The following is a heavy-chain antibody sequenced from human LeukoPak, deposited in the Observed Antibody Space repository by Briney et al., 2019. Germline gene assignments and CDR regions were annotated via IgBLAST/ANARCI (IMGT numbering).Heavy chain of an antibody. D-gene: IGHD3-9*01. CDR2: IYYSGST. CDR3: ARSAKFEDTLAY. CDR1: SGSISSYY. Sequence: SETLSLTCTVSSGSISSYYWSWIRQPPGKGLEWIGYIYYSGSTNYNPSLKSRVTISVDTSKNQFSLKLNSVTAADTAVYYCARSAKFEDTLAYWGQGTLVTVSS. J-gene: IGHJ4*02. V-gene: IGHV4-59*01.